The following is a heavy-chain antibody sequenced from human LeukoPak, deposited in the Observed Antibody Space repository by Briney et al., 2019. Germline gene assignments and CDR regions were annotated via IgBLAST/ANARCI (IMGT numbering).Heavy chain of an antibody. CDR2: ISGSGGST. Sequence: GGSLRLSCAASGFTFSSYAMSWVRQAPGKGLEWVSAISGSGGSTYYADSVKGRFTISRDNSKNMLYLQMNSLRAEDTAVYYCAKDKACSSTSCQGRGWFDPWGQGTLVTVSS. V-gene: IGHV3-23*01. J-gene: IGHJ5*02. D-gene: IGHD2-2*01. CDR3: AKDKACSSTSCQGRGWFDP. CDR1: GFTFSSYA.